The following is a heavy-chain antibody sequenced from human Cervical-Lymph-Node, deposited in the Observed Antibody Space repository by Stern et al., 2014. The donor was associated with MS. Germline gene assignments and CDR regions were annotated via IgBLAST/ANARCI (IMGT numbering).Heavy chain of an antibody. CDR2: IFPGGSDI. CDR3: ARQRYFDY. Sequence: EVQLVESGPEVKRPGESLKISCQASGYTFTSYWIGWVRQMPGKGLEWIAIIFPGGSDIRYSPSFQGQVPISADKSSNTPYLQWNNLKASYTAIYYCARQRYFDYWGQGTLVTVSS. J-gene: IGHJ4*02. V-gene: IGHV5-51*01. CDR1: GYTFTSYW.